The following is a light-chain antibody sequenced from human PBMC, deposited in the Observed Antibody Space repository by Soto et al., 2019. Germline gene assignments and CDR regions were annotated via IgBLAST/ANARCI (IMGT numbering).Light chain of an antibody. CDR3: QQSSGTPWT. J-gene: IGKJ1*01. CDR2: DAS. CDR1: QNIASY. V-gene: IGKV1-39*01. Sequence: DIQMTQSPSSLSASVGDRVTITCRASQNIASYFNWYQQKPGRAPKLLISDASSLQSGVPSRFSGSGSGTDFALTITSLQPEDFATYYCQQSSGTPWTFGHGTKVEIK.